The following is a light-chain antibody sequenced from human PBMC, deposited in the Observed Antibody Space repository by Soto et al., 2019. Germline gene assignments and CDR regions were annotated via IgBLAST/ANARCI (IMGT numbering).Light chain of an antibody. J-gene: IGLJ1*01. CDR2: DVS. CDR3: SSYRASSTTHYV. Sequence: QSALTQPASLSGSPGQSITISCTGTSSDVGGYNYVSWYQQHPGKGPKLMIYDVSNRPSGVSNRFSGSKSRNTASVTISELQAEDEADYYCSSYRASSTTHYVFGTGSKVTVL. V-gene: IGLV2-14*03. CDR1: SSDVGGYNY.